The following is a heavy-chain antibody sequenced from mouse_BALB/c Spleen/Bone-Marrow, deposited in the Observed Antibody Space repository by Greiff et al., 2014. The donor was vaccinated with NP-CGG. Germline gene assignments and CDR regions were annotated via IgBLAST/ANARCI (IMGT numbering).Heavy chain of an antibody. Sequence: EVQLQQSGAELVKPGASVKLSCTASGFNIKDTYMHWVKRRPEQGLEWIGRIDPANGNTKYDPKFQGKATITADTSSNTAYLQLSSLTSEDTAVYYCAVYYYGSSSFAYWGQGTLVTVSA. CDR1: GFNIKDTY. D-gene: IGHD1-1*01. CDR2: IDPANGNT. CDR3: AVYYYGSSSFAY. J-gene: IGHJ3*01. V-gene: IGHV14-3*02.